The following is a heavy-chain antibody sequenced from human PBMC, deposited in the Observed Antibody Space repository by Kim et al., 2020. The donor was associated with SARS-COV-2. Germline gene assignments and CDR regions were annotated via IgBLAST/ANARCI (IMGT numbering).Heavy chain of an antibody. D-gene: IGHD3-10*01. Sequence: GGSLRLSCAASGFTFSNAWMSWVRQAPGKGLEWVGRIKSKTDGGTPDYAAPVKGRFTISRDDSKNTLYLQMNSLKTEDTAVYYCTTDILSLWFGDLNWFDPGGQGTLVTVSS. CDR1: GFTFSNAW. CDR2: IKSKTDGGTP. CDR3: TTDILSLWFGDLNWFDP. V-gene: IGHV3-15*01. J-gene: IGHJ5*02.